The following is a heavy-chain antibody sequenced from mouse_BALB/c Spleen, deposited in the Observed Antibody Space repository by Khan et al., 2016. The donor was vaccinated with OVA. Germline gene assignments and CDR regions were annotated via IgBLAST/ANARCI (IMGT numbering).Heavy chain of an antibody. Sequence: QSGPGLVQPSQRLYITCTVSGFTLTNYGVHWVRQSPGKGLEWLGGIWSGGSTDYNAADKYRLSISKDNSITQVFFKMNSLQANDTATYYCARREYLLTWFAYWGQGTLVTVST. V-gene: IGHV2-2*02. CDR3: ARREYLLTWFAY. CDR2: IWSGGST. CDR1: GFTLTNYG. J-gene: IGHJ3*01.